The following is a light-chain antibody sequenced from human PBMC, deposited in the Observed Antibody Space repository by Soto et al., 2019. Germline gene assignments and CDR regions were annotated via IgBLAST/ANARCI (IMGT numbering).Light chain of an antibody. J-gene: IGKJ5*01. V-gene: IGKV3-15*01. CDR1: QNIHTN. CDR2: GAS. Sequence: EIVITPSPATLSVSPGARATLSGRAVQNIHTNLAWYQQKTGQAPRLLFYGASTGATGLPARFSGCGSGTEFTLNINSMQDEDCAVYYCKQYYNWTRTFGQGTKLDIK. CDR3: KQYYNWTRT.